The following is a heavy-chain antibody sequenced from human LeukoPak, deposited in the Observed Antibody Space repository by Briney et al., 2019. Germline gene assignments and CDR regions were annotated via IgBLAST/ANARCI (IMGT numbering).Heavy chain of an antibody. Sequence: PSETLSLTCAVYGGSFSGYYWSWIRQPPGKGLEWIGEINHSGSTNYNPSLKSRVTISVDTSKNQFSLKLSSVTAADTAVYYCAREKQQLAYYFDYWGQGTLVTVSS. CDR3: AREKQQLAYYFDY. CDR2: INHSGST. D-gene: IGHD6-13*01. J-gene: IGHJ4*02. CDR1: GGSFSGYY. V-gene: IGHV4-34*01.